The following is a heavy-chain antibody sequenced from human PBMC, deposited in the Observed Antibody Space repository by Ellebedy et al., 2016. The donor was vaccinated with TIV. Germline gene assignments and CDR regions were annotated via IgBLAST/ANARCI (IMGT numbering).Heavy chain of an antibody. V-gene: IGHV1-69*13. CDR2: IIRIFDST. CDR3: ATYRGNHYDSTGYYPFDL. Sequence: ASVKVSCXASGGSFRSYTVSWVRQVPGQGLEWMGGIIRIFDSTNYARKFQGRVTFSADESTSTAYMELTSLGSEDTAIYYCATYRGNHYDSTGYYPFDLWGQGTMVTVSS. CDR1: GGSFRSYT. D-gene: IGHD3-22*01. J-gene: IGHJ3*01.